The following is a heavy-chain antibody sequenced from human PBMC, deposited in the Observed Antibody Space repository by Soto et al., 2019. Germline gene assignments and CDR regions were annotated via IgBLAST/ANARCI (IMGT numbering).Heavy chain of an antibody. V-gene: IGHV3-74*01. J-gene: IGHJ4*02. CDR3: AKRPASIITFDY. D-gene: IGHD2-2*01. CDR1: GFTFSSSW. Sequence: PGGSLRLSCAASGFTFSSSWMHWVRQAPGKGLVWVSRVSGDGSSTNYADSVKGRFTISRDNSKNMLFLQINSLRDDDSAVYYCAKRPASIITFDYWGQGPPVTVSS. CDR2: VSGDGSST.